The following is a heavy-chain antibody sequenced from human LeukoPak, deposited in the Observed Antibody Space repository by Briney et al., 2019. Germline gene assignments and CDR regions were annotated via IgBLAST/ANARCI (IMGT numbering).Heavy chain of an antibody. J-gene: IGHJ6*03. D-gene: IGHD3-16*01. CDR1: GFTFSNYG. CDR2: ITGSGGST. CDR3: ARAGELRYMDV. Sequence: GGTQRLSCAASGFTFSNYGMNWVRQAPGKGLGWVSGITGSGGSTYYADSVKGRFTISRDNAKNSLFLQMSSLRADDTAIYYCARAGELRYMDVWGKGTAVTVSS. V-gene: IGHV3-23*01.